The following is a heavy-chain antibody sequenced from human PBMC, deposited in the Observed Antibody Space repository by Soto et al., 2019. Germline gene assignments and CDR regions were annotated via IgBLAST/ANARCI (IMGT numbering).Heavy chain of an antibody. CDR1: GGSISGDYY. CDR2: IYYSGSS. Sequence: SETLSLTCRVSGGSISGDYYWSWIRQSPEKGLEWIGYIYYSGSSYSNPALQSRLSMSLDTSKNQFSLKLRSVTAADTAVYYCASSAGHPGDFFYYNGMDVWGQGTTVTVS. D-gene: IGHD3-10*01. CDR3: ASSAGHPGDFFYYNGMDV. J-gene: IGHJ6*02. V-gene: IGHV4-30-4*08.